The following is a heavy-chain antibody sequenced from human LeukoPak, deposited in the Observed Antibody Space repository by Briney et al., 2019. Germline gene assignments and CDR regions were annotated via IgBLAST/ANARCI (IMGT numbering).Heavy chain of an antibody. CDR3: ARTRYSSSFDDY. CDR2: ISGSGGST. V-gene: IGHV3-23*01. D-gene: IGHD6-13*01. J-gene: IGHJ4*02. Sequence: PGGSLRLSCAASGFTFSSYAMSWVRQAPGKGLEWVSAISGSGGSTYYADSVKGRFTISSDNSKNTLYLHMNSLRAEYTAVYYCARTRYSSSFDDYWGQGTLVTVSS. CDR1: GFTFSSYA.